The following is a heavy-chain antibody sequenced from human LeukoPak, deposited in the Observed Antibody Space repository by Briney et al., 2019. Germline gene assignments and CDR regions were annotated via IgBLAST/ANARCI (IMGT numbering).Heavy chain of an antibody. CDR3: ARGRTYYDSSGYYYVWFDP. V-gene: IGHV4-34*01. Sequence: PSETLSLTCAVYSGSFSGYYWNWIRQPPGKGLVWIGEINYSESTNYNPSLKSRVTISVDTSKNQFSLKLTSVTAADMAVYYCARGRTYYDSSGYYYVWFDPWGQGTLVTVSS. CDR2: INYSEST. J-gene: IGHJ5*02. D-gene: IGHD3-22*01. CDR1: SGSFSGYY.